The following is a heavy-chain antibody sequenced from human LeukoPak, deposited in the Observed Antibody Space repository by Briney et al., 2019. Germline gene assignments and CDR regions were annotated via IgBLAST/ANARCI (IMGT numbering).Heavy chain of an antibody. CDR1: GYSFTSHY. Sequence: ASVKVSCKASGYSFTSHYIHWVRQAPGQGLEWMGIINPNDRSTYYARKSQGRVTMTRDTSTSTVYMELSSLRSEDTAVYYCSRVEYQLLPNDYWGQGTLVTVSS. V-gene: IGHV1-46*03. D-gene: IGHD2-2*01. CDR2: INPNDRST. CDR3: SRVEYQLLPNDY. J-gene: IGHJ4*02.